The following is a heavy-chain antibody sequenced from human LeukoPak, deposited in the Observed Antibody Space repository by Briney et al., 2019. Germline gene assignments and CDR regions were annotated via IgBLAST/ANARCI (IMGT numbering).Heavy chain of an antibody. V-gene: IGHV1-46*01. Sequence: GDSMKVSCKASGYTFTSYYMHWVRQAPGQGLEWMGIINPSGGSTSYAQKFQGRVTMTRDTSMSTVYMELSSLRSEDTAVYYCARQGSFSSGWYGGGYWGQGTLVTVSS. CDR1: GYTFTSYY. CDR3: ARQGSFSSGWYGGGY. J-gene: IGHJ4*02. D-gene: IGHD6-19*01. CDR2: INPSGGST.